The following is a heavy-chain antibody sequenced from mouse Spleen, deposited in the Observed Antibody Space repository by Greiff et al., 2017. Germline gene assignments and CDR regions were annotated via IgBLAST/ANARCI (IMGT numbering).Heavy chain of an antibody. D-gene: IGHD1-1*01. J-gene: IGHJ1*01. V-gene: IGHV1-63*01. CDR1: GYTFTNYW. CDR3: ARRRDGWYFDV. Sequence: QVQLQQSGAELVRPGTSVKMSCKASGYTFTNYWIGWAKQRPGHGLEWIGDIYPGGGYTNYNEKFKGKAALTADKSSSTAYMQFSSLTSEDSAIYYCARRRDGWYFDVWGAGTTVTVSS. CDR2: IYPGGGYT.